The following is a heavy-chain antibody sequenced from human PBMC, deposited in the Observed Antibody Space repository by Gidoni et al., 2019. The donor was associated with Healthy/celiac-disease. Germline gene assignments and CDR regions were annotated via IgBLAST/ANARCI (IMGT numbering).Heavy chain of an antibody. V-gene: IGHV5-51*01. D-gene: IGHD4-17*01. J-gene: IGHJ4*02. CDR1: GYIFTRYW. CDR3: ASSDDYGDYGRFV. Sequence: EVQLVQSGAEVNKPVESLKISCKVSGYIFTRYWIGLVRQMPGKGLEWMGIIYPGDPDTRYSPSFQGEVTNSADKSISTAYLQWSSLKASDTAMYYCASSDDYGDYGRFVWGQGTLVTVSS. CDR2: IYPGDPDT.